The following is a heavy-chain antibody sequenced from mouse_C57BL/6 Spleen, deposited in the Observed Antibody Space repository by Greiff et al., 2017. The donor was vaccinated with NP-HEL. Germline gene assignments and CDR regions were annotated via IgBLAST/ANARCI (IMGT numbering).Heavy chain of an antibody. V-gene: IGHV1-53*01. CDR1: GYTFPSYW. J-gene: IGHJ4*01. CDR2: INPRNGGT. D-gene: IGHD2-4*01. CDR3: ASYLYYDYDGYAMDY. Sequence: QVQLQQPGTELVKPGASVKLSCKASGYTFPSYWMHWVKQRPGQGLEWVGNINPRNGGTNYNEKFKSKATLTVDKSYSTDYMQLSSLTAEDSAVYYCASYLYYDYDGYAMDYWGQGPSVTASS.